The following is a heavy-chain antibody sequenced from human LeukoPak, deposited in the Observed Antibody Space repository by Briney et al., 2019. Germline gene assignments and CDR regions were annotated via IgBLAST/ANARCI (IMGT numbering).Heavy chain of an antibody. CDR3: ATGGSSWAYNWFDP. CDR1: GYTFTELS. D-gene: IGHD6-13*01. J-gene: IGHJ5*02. Sequence: ASVKVSCKVSGYTFTELSMHWVRQAPGKGLEWMGGFDPEDGETIYAQKFQGRVTMTEDTSTDTAYMELSSLRSEDTAVYYCATGGSSWAYNWFDPWGQGTLVTVSS. V-gene: IGHV1-24*01. CDR2: FDPEDGET.